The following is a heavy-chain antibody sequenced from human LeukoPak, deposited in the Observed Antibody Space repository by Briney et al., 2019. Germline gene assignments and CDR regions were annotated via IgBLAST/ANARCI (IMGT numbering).Heavy chain of an antibody. CDR1: GYTFTGYY. V-gene: IGHV1-2*02. CDR3: ARDRSRYFDY. CDR2: INPSSGGT. D-gene: IGHD3-16*02. Sequence: ASVKVSCKTSGYTFTGYYMHWVRQAPGQGLEWMGWINPSSGGTDYAQKFQGRVTMTRDTSISTVYMELSRLRSDDTAVYYCARDRSRYFDYWGQGTLATVSS. J-gene: IGHJ4*02.